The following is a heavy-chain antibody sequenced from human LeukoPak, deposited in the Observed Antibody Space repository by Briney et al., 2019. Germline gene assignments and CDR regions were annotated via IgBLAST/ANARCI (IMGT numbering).Heavy chain of an antibody. CDR2: ISGSGRET. V-gene: IGHV3-23*01. CDR3: AKGPNESSNYLFDY. CDR1: GFAFSSYA. D-gene: IGHD4-11*01. Sequence: GGSLRLSCAASGFAFSSYAMNWVRQAPGKGLEWISVISGSGRETYYAGSVKGRFTISRDNSKNTVYVELNSLGGDDTAVYYCAKGPNESSNYLFDYWGQGTLVTVSS. J-gene: IGHJ4*02.